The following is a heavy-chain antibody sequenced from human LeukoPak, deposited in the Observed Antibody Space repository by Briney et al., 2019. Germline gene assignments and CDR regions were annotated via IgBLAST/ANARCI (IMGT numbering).Heavy chain of an antibody. CDR1: GDSISSSRFY. CDR2: ILYTGRT. D-gene: IGHD1-26*01. J-gene: IGHJ4*02. V-gene: IGHV4-39*01. Sequence: SETLSLTCTVSGDSISSSRFYWVWIRQPPGKGLEWIGSILYTGRTFYNPSLKSRVTISVDTSKNQFSLRLGSVTASDTAVYYCARRDVGATIDYWGQGTLVTVSS. CDR3: ARRDVGATIDY.